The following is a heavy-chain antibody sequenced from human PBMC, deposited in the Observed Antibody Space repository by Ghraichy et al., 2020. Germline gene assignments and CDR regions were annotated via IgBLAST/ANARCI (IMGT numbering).Heavy chain of an antibody. CDR1: GGSISSSSYY. CDR3: ARHGLLWFGELLALGYYYYGMDV. J-gene: IGHJ6*02. V-gene: IGHV4-39*01. Sequence: SETLSLTCTVSGGSISSSSYYWGWIRQPPGKGLEWIGSIYYSGSTYYNPSLKSRVTISVDTSKNQFSLKLSSVTAADTAVYYCARHGLLWFGELLALGYYYYGMDVWGQGTTVTVSS. CDR2: IYYSGST. D-gene: IGHD3-10*01.